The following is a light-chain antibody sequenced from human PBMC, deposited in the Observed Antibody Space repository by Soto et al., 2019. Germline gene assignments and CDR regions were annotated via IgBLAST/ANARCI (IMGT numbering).Light chain of an antibody. CDR1: QSISSY. J-gene: IGKJ1*01. CDR2: AAS. Sequence: DIQMTQSPSSLSASVGDRVTITCLASQSISSYLNWYQQKPGKAPRLLIYAASSLQSGVPSRFSGSGSGTDFTLTISRLQPDDFATYYCQHYNSYPEAVGQGTKLDIK. V-gene: IGKV1-39*01. CDR3: QHYNSYPEA.